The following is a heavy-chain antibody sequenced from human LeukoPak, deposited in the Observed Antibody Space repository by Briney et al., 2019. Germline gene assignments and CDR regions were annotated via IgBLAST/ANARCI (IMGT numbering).Heavy chain of an antibody. CDR3: ARGEYYYDSSGYYYRTALDY. V-gene: IGHV4-4*02. CDR1: GGSISSSNW. Sequence: SETLSLTCAVSGGSISSSNWWSWVRQPPGKGLEWIGEIYHSGSTNYNPSLKSRVTISVDTSKNQFSLKLSSVTAADTAVYYCARGEYYYDSSGYYYRTALDYWGQGTLVTVSS. J-gene: IGHJ4*02. D-gene: IGHD3-22*01. CDR2: IYHSGST.